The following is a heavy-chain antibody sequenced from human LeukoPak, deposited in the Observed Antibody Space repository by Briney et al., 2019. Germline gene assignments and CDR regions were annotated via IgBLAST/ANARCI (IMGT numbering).Heavy chain of an antibody. CDR3: AKDGYSGYWGGLVDY. V-gene: IGHV3-23*01. J-gene: IGHJ4*02. D-gene: IGHD5-12*01. CDR2: ISGSGGST. CDR1: GFTFSSYA. Sequence: GGSLRLSCAASGFTFSSYAMSWVRQAPGKGLEWVSAISGSGGSTYYADSVKGRFTISRDNSKNTLYLQMNSLRAEDTAVYYCAKDGYSGYWGGLVDYWGQGTLVTVSS.